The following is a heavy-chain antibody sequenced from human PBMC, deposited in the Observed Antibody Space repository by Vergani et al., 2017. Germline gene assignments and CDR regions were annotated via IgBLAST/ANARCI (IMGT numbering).Heavy chain of an antibody. CDR1: GYTFTSYA. D-gene: IGHD6-19*01. CDR3: ARDVDLSSGWSISFYYYYGMDV. V-gene: IGHV7-4-1*02. CDR2: INTNTGNP. J-gene: IGHJ6*02. Sequence: QVQLVQSGSELKKPGASVKVSCKASGYTFTSYAMNWVRQAPGQGLEWMGWINTNTGNPTYAQGFTGRFVFYLDTSVSTAYLQISSLKAEDTAVYYCARDVDLSSGWSISFYYYYGMDVWGQGTTVTVSS.